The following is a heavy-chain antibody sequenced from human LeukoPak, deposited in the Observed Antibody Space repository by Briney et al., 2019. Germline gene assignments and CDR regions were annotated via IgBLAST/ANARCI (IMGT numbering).Heavy chain of an antibody. V-gene: IGHV3-30*04. CDR2: ISYDGVNK. CDR1: GFTFSHYA. Sequence: GGSLRLSCAASGFTFSHYAIHWVRQAPGKGLEWVAVISYDGVNKYYADSVTGRFTISRDDSKNTLFLQMNNLRTDDTAVFYCAVLSLDYVDYRAPQDFGVDFWGQGTTVIVSS. CDR3: AVLSLDYVDYRAPQDFGVDF. J-gene: IGHJ6*02. D-gene: IGHD4-17*01.